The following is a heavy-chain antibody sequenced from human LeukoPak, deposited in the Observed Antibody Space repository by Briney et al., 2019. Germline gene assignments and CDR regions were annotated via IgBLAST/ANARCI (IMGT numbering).Heavy chain of an antibody. J-gene: IGHJ4*02. CDR1: GYTFIGYY. CDR3: AKNRPGGFDY. Sequence: GASVKVSCKASGYTFIGYYIHWVRQAPGQGLEWMGWINPNNGGTKYAQRFQGRVTMTRDTSISTAYMELSSLRSDDTAVYYCAKNRPGGFDYWGQGTLVTVSS. D-gene: IGHD2/OR15-2a*01. V-gene: IGHV1-2*02. CDR2: INPNNGGT.